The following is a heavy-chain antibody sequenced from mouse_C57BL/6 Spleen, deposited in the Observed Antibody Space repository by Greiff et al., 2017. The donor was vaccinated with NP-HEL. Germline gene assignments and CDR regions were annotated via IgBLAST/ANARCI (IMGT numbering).Heavy chain of an antibody. V-gene: IGHV5-6*01. Sequence: EVMLVESGGDLVKPGGSLKLSCAASGFTFSSYGMSWVRQTPDKRLEWVATISSGGSYTYYPDSVKGRFTISIDNAKNTLYLQMSSLKSEDTAMYYCASLYYDYDVWFAYWGQGTLVTVSA. J-gene: IGHJ3*01. CDR1: GFTFSSYG. CDR2: ISSGGSYT. D-gene: IGHD2-4*01. CDR3: ASLYYDYDVWFAY.